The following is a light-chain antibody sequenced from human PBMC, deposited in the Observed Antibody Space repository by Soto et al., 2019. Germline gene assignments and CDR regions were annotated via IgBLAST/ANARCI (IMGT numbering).Light chain of an antibody. Sequence: QCVLTQPASVSGSPGQSITISCTGTSSDVGGYNYVSWYQQHPGKAPKLMMYDVSNRPSGVSNRFSGSKSGNTASLTISGLQAEDEADYYCSSYTSSSTPYVFGTGTKVTVL. CDR2: DVS. V-gene: IGLV2-14*01. CDR1: SSDVGGYNY. J-gene: IGLJ1*01. CDR3: SSYTSSSTPYV.